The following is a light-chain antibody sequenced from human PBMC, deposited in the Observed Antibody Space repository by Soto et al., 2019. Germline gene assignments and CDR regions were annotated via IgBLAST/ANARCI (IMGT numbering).Light chain of an antibody. V-gene: IGLV2-8*01. J-gene: IGLJ2*01. Sequence: QSALTQPPSASGSPGQSVSISCTGTSSDVGGYNYVSWYQQHPGKAPKLLIYEVSKRSSGVPDRFSGSKSGNTASLTVSGLQAEDEADYYCSSYAGSNNLFGGGTKLTVL. CDR1: SSDVGGYNY. CDR2: EVS. CDR3: SSYAGSNNL.